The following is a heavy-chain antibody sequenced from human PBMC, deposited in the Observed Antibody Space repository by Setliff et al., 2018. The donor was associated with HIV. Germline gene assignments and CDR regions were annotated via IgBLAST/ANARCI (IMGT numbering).Heavy chain of an antibody. CDR1: GGAISSRSYY. V-gene: IGHV4-61*01. Sequence: SETLSLTCSVSGGAISSRSYYWGWIRQPPAKGLEWIGYIYYNGNTNYNPSLKSRVTISVDTSKNQLSLKLSSVTAADTAVYYCAREIYGCNARPFDYWGQGTLVTVPS. D-gene: IGHD4-17*01. CDR2: IYYNGNT. CDR3: AREIYGCNARPFDY. J-gene: IGHJ4*02.